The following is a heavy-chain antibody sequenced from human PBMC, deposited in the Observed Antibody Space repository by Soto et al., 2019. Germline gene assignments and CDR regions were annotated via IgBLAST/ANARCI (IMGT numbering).Heavy chain of an antibody. CDR3: ARVIEYYDILTGYSTNKGPFDF. Sequence: ASVKVSCKASGYTFTSYGISWVRQAPGQGLEWMGWISAYNGNTNYAQKLQGRVTMTTDTSTSTAYMELRSLRSDDTAVYYCARVIEYYDILTGYSTNKGPFDFCGQGTLVTVSS. CDR1: GYTFTSYG. V-gene: IGHV1-18*01. D-gene: IGHD3-9*01. J-gene: IGHJ4*02. CDR2: ISAYNGNT.